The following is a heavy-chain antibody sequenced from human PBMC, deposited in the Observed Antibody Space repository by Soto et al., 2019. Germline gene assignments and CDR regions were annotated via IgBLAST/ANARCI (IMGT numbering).Heavy chain of an antibody. D-gene: IGHD3-16*01. V-gene: IGHV4-59*08. Sequence: SETLSLTCTVSGGSISSYYWNWIRQPPGKGLEWIGYIYYSGSTYYNPSLKSRVTISVDTSKSQFSLKLSSVTAADTAVYYCARLGAQEIDPWGQGTLVTVSS. CDR2: IYYSGST. CDR3: ARLGAQEIDP. CDR1: GGSISSYY. J-gene: IGHJ5*02.